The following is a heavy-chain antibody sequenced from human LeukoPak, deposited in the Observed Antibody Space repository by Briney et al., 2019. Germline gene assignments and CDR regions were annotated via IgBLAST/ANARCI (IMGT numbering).Heavy chain of an antibody. CDR3: ARVEYSSSYSSKNNWFDP. CDR1: GGSISGYY. CDR2: INHSGST. D-gene: IGHD6-6*01. V-gene: IGHV4-34*01. J-gene: IGHJ5*02. Sequence: PSETLSLTCTVSGGSISGYYWTWIRQPPGQGLEWIGEINHSGSTNYNPSLKSRVTISVDTSKNQFSLKLSSVTAADTAVYYCARVEYSSSYSSKNNWFDPWGQGTLVTVSS.